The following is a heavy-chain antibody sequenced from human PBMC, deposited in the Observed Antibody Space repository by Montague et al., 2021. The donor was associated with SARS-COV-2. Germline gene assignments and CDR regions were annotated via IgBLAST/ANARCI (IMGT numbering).Heavy chain of an antibody. CDR1: GGSISSSSYY. CDR2: IYYSGST. V-gene: IGHV4-39*01. D-gene: IGHD3-22*01. Sequence: SETLSLTCTVSGGSISSSSYYWGWIRQPPGKGLEWIGSIYYSGSTYYNPSLKSRVTISVDTSKNQFSLKLSSVTAAATAVYYCARVPTPYYYDSKAAPATPDAFDLWGQGTMVTVSS. J-gene: IGHJ3*01. CDR3: ARVPTPYYYDSKAAPATPDAFDL.